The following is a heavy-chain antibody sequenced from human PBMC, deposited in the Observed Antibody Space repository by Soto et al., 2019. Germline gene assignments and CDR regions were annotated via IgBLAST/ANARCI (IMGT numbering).Heavy chain of an antibody. D-gene: IGHD5-12*01. Sequence: PSDTLSLTSACSASPLSSGGYSSSWIRQPTGKGLEWIGYIYHSGSTYYNPSLKSRVTISVDRSKNQFSLKLSSVTAADTAVYYCAAGGGLPRYYWGQGTLVTVS. CDR1: ASPLSSGGYS. CDR3: AAGGGLPRYY. V-gene: IGHV4-30-2*01. J-gene: IGHJ4*02. CDR2: IYHSGST.